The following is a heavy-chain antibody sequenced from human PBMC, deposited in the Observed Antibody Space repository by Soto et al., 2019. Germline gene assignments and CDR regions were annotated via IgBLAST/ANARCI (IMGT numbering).Heavy chain of an antibody. Sequence: RLSCASSGFTFRSYWMHWVRQAPGKGLVWVSRINSDGSVTNYVDSVKGRFTISRDNAKNTLYLQMNSLRAEDTAVYYCARGNSGSAFGYWGQGTLVTVSS. J-gene: IGHJ4*02. CDR2: INSDGSVT. V-gene: IGHV3-74*01. D-gene: IGHD3-22*01. CDR3: ARGNSGSAFGY. CDR1: GFTFRSYW.